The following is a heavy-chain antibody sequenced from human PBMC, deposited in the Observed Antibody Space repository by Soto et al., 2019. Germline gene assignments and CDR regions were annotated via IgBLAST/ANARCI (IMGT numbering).Heavy chain of an antibody. Sequence: QVQLVQSGAEVEKPGASVKVSCKASGYTFTTYDINWVRQATGQGLEWMGWMNPNSGNTGYAQKFQGRVTMTRNTSKSTAYMELSSLRSEDTAVYYCARGINYYDSGDDAFDIWGQGTMVTVSS. CDR1: GYTFTTYD. J-gene: IGHJ3*02. CDR3: ARGINYYDSGDDAFDI. D-gene: IGHD3-10*01. V-gene: IGHV1-8*01. CDR2: MNPNSGNT.